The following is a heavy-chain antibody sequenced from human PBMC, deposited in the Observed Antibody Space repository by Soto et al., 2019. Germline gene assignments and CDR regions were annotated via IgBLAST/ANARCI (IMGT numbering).Heavy chain of an antibody. D-gene: IGHD3-10*01. CDR2: IIPIFGTA. CDR3: ARVLWFGELSESGGWFDP. J-gene: IGHJ5*02. Sequence: QVQLVQSGAEVKKPGSSVKVSCKASGGTFSSYAISWVRQAPGQGLEWMGGIIPIFGTANYAQKFQGRVTITADESTSTAYMELSSLRSEDTAMYYCARVLWFGELSESGGWFDPWGQGTLVTVSS. V-gene: IGHV1-69*01. CDR1: GGTFSSYA.